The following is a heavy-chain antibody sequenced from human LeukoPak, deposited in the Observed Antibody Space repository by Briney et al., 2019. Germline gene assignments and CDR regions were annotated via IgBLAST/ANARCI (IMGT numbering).Heavy chain of an antibody. CDR1: GFTFSSYS. CDR2: ISSSSSTI. Sequence: GGSLRLSCAASGFTFSSYSMNWVRQAPGKGLEWVSYISSSSSTIYYADSVKGRFTISRDNAKNSLYLQMNSLRAEDTAVYYCARAYYYGSGIYLDYWGQGTLVTVSS. CDR3: ARAYYYGSGIYLDY. D-gene: IGHD3-10*01. J-gene: IGHJ4*02. V-gene: IGHV3-48*01.